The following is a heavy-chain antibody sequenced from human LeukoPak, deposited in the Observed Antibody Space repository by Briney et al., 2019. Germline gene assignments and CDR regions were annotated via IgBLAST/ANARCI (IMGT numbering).Heavy chain of an antibody. D-gene: IGHD3-10*01. CDR2: IYYSGST. Sequence: SETLSLTCTVSGGSISSSSYYWSWIRQPPGKGLEWIGYIYYSGSTNYNPSLKSRVTISVDTSKNQFSLKLSSVTAADTAVYYCARRYGSGSSGTFDYWGQGTLVTVSS. CDR1: GGSISSSSYY. CDR3: ARRYGSGSSGTFDY. V-gene: IGHV4-61*01. J-gene: IGHJ4*02.